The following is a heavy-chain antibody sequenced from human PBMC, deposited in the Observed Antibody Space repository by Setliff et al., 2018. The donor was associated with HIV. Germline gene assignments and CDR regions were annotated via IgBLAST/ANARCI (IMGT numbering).Heavy chain of an antibody. Sequence: SETLSLTCSVSGGSFSSDSYYWGWIRQFPGKGLEWIGSIYYSGSTYYHPSLQSRVTISVDTSKNQFSLKLSSVTAADTAVYYCARGAFIGYGLSYFGMDVWGQGTTGTVS. CDR3: ARGAFIGYGLSYFGMDV. CDR1: GGSFSSDSYY. CDR2: IYYSGST. D-gene: IGHD3-22*01. V-gene: IGHV4-39*07. J-gene: IGHJ6*02.